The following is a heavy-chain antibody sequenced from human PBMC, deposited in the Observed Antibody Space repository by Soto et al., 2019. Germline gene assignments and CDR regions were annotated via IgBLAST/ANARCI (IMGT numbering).Heavy chain of an antibody. CDR1: GFTFSSYE. CDR3: ARDPPYSSGWSPSNYYYGMDV. CDR2: ISSSGSTI. Sequence: PGGSLRLSCAASGFTFSSYEMNWVRQAQGKGLEWVSYISSSGSTIYYADSVKGRFTISRDNAKNSLYLQMNSLRAEDTAVYYCARDPPYSSGWSPSNYYYGMDVWGQGTTVTVSS. V-gene: IGHV3-48*03. J-gene: IGHJ6*02. D-gene: IGHD6-19*01.